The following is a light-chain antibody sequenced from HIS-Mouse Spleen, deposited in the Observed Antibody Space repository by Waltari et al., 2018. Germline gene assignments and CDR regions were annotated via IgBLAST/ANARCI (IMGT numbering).Light chain of an antibody. V-gene: IGLV1-44*01. CDR3: AAWDDSLNGRV. Sequence: QSVLTQPPSASGTPGQRVTISCSGSSSNIGSNTVNWYQQLPGTAPKRLSYSNNQRPSGVPDRFSGSKSGTSASLAISGLQSEDEADYYCAAWDDSLNGRVFGGGTKLTVL. CDR1: SSNIGSNT. CDR2: SNN. J-gene: IGLJ3*02.